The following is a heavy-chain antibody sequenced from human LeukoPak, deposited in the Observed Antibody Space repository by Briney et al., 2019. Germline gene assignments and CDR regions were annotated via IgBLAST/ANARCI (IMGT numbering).Heavy chain of an antibody. J-gene: IGHJ4*02. D-gene: IGHD1-26*01. CDR2: IIPIFGTA. Sequence: SVKVSCKASGYTFTGYYMHWVRQAPGQGLEWMGGIIPIFGTANYAQKFQGRVTITADESTSTAYMELSSLRSEDTAVYYCARDRVGATAGFDYWGQGTLVTVSS. CDR1: GYTFTGYY. V-gene: IGHV1-69*13. CDR3: ARDRVGATAGFDY.